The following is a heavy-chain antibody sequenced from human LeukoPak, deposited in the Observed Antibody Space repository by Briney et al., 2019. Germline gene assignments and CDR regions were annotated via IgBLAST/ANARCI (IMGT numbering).Heavy chain of an antibody. V-gene: IGHV3-7*01. Sequence: GRSLRLSCAGSGFTFSTYDMHWVRQAPGKGLEWVGNIKPDGSERNYVDSVKGRFTISRDNAKKSLYLQMSSLRAEDTAVYYCARDWGAYYHFFDYWGQGTLVTVSS. J-gene: IGHJ4*02. D-gene: IGHD3-22*01. CDR2: IKPDGSER. CDR3: ARDWGAYYHFFDY. CDR1: GFTFSTYD.